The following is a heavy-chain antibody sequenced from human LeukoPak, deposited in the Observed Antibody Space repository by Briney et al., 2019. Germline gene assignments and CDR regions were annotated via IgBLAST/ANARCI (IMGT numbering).Heavy chain of an antibody. CDR2: ISESGGST. Sequence: GGSLRLSCAASGFSFSNYGMNWVRQAPGKGLEWVSAISESGGSTYYADSVQGRFTISRDNSKNTLYLQMNSLRAEDTAVFYCAKDMYYFDYWGQGTLVTVSS. V-gene: IGHV3-23*01. D-gene: IGHD3-10*02. CDR3: AKDMYYFDY. CDR1: GFSFSNYG. J-gene: IGHJ4*02.